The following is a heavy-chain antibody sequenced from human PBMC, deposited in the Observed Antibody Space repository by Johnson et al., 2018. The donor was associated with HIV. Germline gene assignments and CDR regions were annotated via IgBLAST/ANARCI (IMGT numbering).Heavy chain of an antibody. CDR3: AKVKYSGSRDAFDI. Sequence: VQLVESGGGLVQRGGSLRLSCAASGFTFDNYGMSWVRQAPGKGLEWVSWISGSGSSTYYADSVKGRFTISRDNSKNTLYLQMTSLRVEDTAIYYCAKVKYSGSRDAFDIWGLGTMVTVSS. CDR2: ISGSGSST. V-gene: IGHV3-23*04. J-gene: IGHJ3*02. CDR1: GFTFDNYG. D-gene: IGHD1-26*01.